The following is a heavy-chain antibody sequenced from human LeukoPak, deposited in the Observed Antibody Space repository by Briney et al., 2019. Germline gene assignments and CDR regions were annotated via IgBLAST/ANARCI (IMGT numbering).Heavy chain of an antibody. J-gene: IGHJ4*02. D-gene: IGHD3-10*01. CDR2: IKPDGSEK. V-gene: IGHV3-7*01. CDR3: ARDFAASGSLEY. Sequence: GGSLSLSCAVSGLTFSIYCMRWVRQAPGEGQGWVANIKPDGSEKSYVDSVKGRFTISRDNAKNSLYLQMNSLRAEDTGFYFCARDFAASGSLEYWGQGPLVTVSS. CDR1: GLTFSIYC.